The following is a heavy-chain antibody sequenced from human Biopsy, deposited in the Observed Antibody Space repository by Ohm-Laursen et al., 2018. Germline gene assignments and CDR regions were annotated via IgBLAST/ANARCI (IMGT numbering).Heavy chain of an antibody. CDR3: VAYPSSGFFENNDDFAMDV. CDR2: ISGFTANT. Sequence: SVKVSCKASGYTFTTYGITWVRQAPGQGLEWMGWISGFTANTNYAQKFQGRVTMTADTSTSTVYMELTSLRSDDTAVYYCVAYPSSGFFENNDDFAMDVWGQGTTVIVSS. J-gene: IGHJ6*02. V-gene: IGHV1-18*01. CDR1: GYTFTTYG. D-gene: IGHD6-19*01.